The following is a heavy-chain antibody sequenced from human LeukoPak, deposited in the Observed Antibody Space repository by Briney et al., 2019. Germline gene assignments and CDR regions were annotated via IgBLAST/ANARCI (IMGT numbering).Heavy chain of an antibody. J-gene: IGHJ3*02. CDR2: ISSSSSTI. CDR1: GFTFSSYE. Sequence: QSGGSLRLSCAASGFTFSSYEMNWVRQAPGKGLEWVSYISSSSSTIYYADSVKGRFTISRDNAKNSLYLQMNSLRAEDTAVYYCARDRLGSYYTANIWGQGTMVTVSS. V-gene: IGHV3-48*01. CDR3: ARDRLGSYYTANI. D-gene: IGHD1-26*01.